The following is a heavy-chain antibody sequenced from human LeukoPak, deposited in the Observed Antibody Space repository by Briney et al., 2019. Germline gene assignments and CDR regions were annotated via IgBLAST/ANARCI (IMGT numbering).Heavy chain of an antibody. CDR2: IIPIFGTA. V-gene: IGHV1-69*05. CDR1: GGTFSSYA. CDR3: ARDNTYYYGSASYSHRYYFDY. J-gene: IGHJ4*02. D-gene: IGHD3-10*01. Sequence: GASVKVSCKSSGGTFSSYAISWVRQAPGQGLEWMGGIIPIFGTANYAQKFQGRVTITTDESTSTAYMELSRLRAEDTAVYYCARDNTYYYGSASYSHRYYFDYWGQGTLVTASS.